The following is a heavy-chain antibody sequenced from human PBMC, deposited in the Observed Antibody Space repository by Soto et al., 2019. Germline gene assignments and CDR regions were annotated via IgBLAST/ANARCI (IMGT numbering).Heavy chain of an antibody. V-gene: IGHV1-18*01. D-gene: IGHD3-10*02. CDR2: IIAILGNT. CDR3: ARDLYVREPRDYYGMDV. J-gene: IGHJ6*02. CDR1: GGTFSSYT. Sequence: GASVKVSCKASGGTFSSYTISWVRQAPGQGLEWMGRIIAILGNTHQAPKLQGRVTMTTDTSTSTAYMELRSLRSDDTAVYYCARDLYVREPRDYYGMDVWGQGTTVTVSS.